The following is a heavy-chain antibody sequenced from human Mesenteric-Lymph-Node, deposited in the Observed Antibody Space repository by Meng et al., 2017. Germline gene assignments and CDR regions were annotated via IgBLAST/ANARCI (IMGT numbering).Heavy chain of an antibody. CDR2: IYYSAST. D-gene: IGHD5-24*01. Sequence: VQRQESGPGVLKPSDTLSLTCAVSCYSISRSNWWVWIRQPPGKGLEWIGYIYYSASTDYNPSLKIRVTMSVDTSKNQFSLKLSSVTAVDTAVYYCARKRDGYNPFDDWGQGTLVTVSS. CDR1: CYSISRSNW. V-gene: IGHV4-28*01. J-gene: IGHJ4*02. CDR3: ARKRDGYNPFDD.